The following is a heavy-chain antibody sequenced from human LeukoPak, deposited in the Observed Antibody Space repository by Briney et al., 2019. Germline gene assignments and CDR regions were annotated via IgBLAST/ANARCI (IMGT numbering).Heavy chain of an antibody. Sequence: SETLSLTCTVSCGSMTGHYWPWMREPPGKRLEGIGYVYHSGGTNYSPSLKSRVTVSIDMSKNQFSLNLRSVTAADTAVYYCARDSPGATTFYYYMDVWGKGTTVTVSS. CDR2: VYHSGGT. D-gene: IGHD1-26*01. J-gene: IGHJ6*03. CDR1: CGSMTGHY. V-gene: IGHV4-59*11. CDR3: ARDSPGATTFYYYMDV.